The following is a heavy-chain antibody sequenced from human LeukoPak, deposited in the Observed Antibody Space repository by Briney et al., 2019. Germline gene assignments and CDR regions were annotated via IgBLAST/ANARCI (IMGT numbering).Heavy chain of an antibody. CDR3: ARADPVTTDYFDY. D-gene: IGHD4-17*01. CDR2: ISSSSSTI. J-gene: IGHJ4*02. V-gene: IGHV3-48*02. CDR1: GFTVSSYS. Sequence: GGSLRLSCAASGFTVSSYSMNWVRQAPGKGLEWVSYISSSSSTIYYADSVKGRFTISRDNAKNSLYLQMNSLRDEDTAVYYCARADPVTTDYFDYWGQGTLVTVSS.